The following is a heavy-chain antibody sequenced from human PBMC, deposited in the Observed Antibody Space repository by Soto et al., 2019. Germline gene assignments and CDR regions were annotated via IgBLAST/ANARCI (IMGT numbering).Heavy chain of an antibody. V-gene: IGHV3-30*18. CDR3: AKDGPGELFDY. D-gene: IGHD3-10*01. CDR1: GFTFSSYG. J-gene: IGHJ4*02. Sequence: GGSLRLSCAASGFTFSSYGMHWVRQAPGKGLEWVAVISYDGSNKYYADSVKGRFTISRDNSKNTLYLQMNSLRAEDTAVYYCAKDGPGELFDYWGQGTLVTVSS. CDR2: ISYDGSNK.